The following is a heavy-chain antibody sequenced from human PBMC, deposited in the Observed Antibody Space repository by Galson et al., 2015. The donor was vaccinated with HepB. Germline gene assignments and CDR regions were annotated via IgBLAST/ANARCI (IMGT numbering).Heavy chain of an antibody. D-gene: IGHD2-15*01. CDR2: ITSIGGNS. Sequence: SLRLSCAASGFSFSSYAMTWVRQAPGKGLEWVSSITSIGGNSYYTESVKGRFTVSRDNSKNTLLLQLNSLRAEDTAMYFCAKDGIMVANNPYHFHYWGQGTLV. CDR3: AKDGIMVANNPYHFHY. CDR1: GFSFSSYA. J-gene: IGHJ4*02. V-gene: IGHV3-23*01.